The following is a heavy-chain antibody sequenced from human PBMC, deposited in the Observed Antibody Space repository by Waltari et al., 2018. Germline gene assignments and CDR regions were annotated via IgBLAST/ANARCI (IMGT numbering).Heavy chain of an antibody. CDR2: IYYSGST. V-gene: IGHV4-59*11. J-gene: IGHJ4*02. CDR1: VGSISSHY. CDR3: AGSGGQDGSFDY. Sequence: QVQLQESGPGLVKPSETLSLNCTVSVGSISSHYWSWRRQPPGKGLEWIGYIYYSGSTNYNPYLKSRVTISVDTSKNQFSLKLSSVTAADTAVYYCAGSGGQDGSFDYWGQGTLVTVSS. D-gene: IGHD2-15*01.